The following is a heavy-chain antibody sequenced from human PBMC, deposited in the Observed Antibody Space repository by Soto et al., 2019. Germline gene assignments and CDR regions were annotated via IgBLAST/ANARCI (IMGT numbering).Heavy chain of an antibody. J-gene: IGHJ5*02. CDR3: ARDRWTARANWFDP. CDR2: ISDRGTT. D-gene: IGHD3-16*02. CDR1: GGSIDDYY. V-gene: IGHV4-59*01. Sequence: PSETLSLTCTVFGGSIDDYYWSWIRQSPGQGLEWLGHISDRGTTDYNPSLKSRVTISVDRSKKQFSLKVTSVTAADTAVYYCARDRWTARANWFDPWGQGTLVTVSS.